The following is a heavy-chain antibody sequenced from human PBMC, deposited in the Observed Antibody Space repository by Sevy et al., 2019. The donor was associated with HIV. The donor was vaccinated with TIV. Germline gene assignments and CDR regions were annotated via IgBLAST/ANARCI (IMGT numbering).Heavy chain of an antibody. CDR1: GYTFTSYD. V-gene: IGHV1-8*01. D-gene: IGHD1-1*01. J-gene: IGHJ5*02. CDR3: ASVGTSSSPHHDP. Sequence: ASVKVSCKASGYTFTSYDINWVRQATGQGLEWMGWMNPNSGNTGYAQRFQGRVTMTRNTSISTAYMELSSLRSEDTAVYYCASVGTSSSPHHDPWGQGTLVTVSS. CDR2: MNPNSGNT.